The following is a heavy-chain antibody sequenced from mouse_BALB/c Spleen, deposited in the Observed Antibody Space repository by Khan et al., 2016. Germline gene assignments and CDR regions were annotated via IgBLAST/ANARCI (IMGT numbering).Heavy chain of an antibody. J-gene: IGHJ2*01. V-gene: IGHV14-4*02. CDR1: GFNIKDYY. D-gene: IGHD1-1*01. CDR2: IDPENGDT. CDR3: NAWGSLDY. Sequence: MQLEESGAELVRSGASVKLSCTASGFNIKDYYMHWVKQRPEQGLEWIGWIDPENGDTEYAPKFQGKATMTADTSSNTAYLQLSSLTSEDTAVYYCNAWGSLDYWGQGTTLTVSS.